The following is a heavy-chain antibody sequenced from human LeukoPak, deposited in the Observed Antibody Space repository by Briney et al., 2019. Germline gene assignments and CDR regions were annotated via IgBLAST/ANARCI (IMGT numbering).Heavy chain of an antibody. CDR1: GVSISNGDHY. CDR2: IYYSAIT. Sequence: SEPLSLTCTVSGVSISNGDHYWSWIRQHPGNGLEWLWHIYYSAITYYNPSLKSRGIISVETSKYQFSLKLSSVTAADTAVYYCARIMLSWMEFDCWGQGTLVTVSS. V-gene: IGHV4-31*03. D-gene: IGHD5-12*01. J-gene: IGHJ4*02. CDR3: ARIMLSWMEFDC.